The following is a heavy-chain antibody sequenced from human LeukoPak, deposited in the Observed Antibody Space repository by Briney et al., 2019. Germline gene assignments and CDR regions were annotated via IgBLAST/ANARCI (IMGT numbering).Heavy chain of an antibody. CDR1: GFTFSSYA. J-gene: IGHJ4*02. CDR2: ISYDGSNK. CDR3: ARDPVVAAN. V-gene: IGHV3-30-3*01. Sequence: GGSLRLSCAASGFTFSSYAMHWVRQAPGKGLEWVAVISYDGSNKYYADSVKGRFTISRDNSKNTLYLQMNSLRAEDTAVYYCARDPVVAANWGQGTLVTVSS. D-gene: IGHD2-15*01.